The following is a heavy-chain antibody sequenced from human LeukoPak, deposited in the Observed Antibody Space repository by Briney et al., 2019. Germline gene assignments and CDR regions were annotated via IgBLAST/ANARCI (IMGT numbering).Heavy chain of an antibody. D-gene: IGHD2-2*01. CDR1: GGSISSGDYY. J-gene: IGHJ4*02. V-gene: IGHV4-30-4*01. CDR2: IYYSGST. Sequence: SETLSLTCTVSGGSISSGDYYWSWVRQPPGKGLEWIGYIYYSGSTYYNPSLKSRVTISVDTSKNQFSLKLSSVTAADTAVYYCARAQVPAAIDYWGQGTLVTVSS. CDR3: ARAQVPAAIDY.